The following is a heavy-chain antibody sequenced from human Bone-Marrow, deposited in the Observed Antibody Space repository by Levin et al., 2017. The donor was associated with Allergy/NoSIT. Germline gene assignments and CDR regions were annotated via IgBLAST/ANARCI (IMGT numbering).Heavy chain of an antibody. J-gene: IGHJ5*02. CDR3: AIGLIPAVEYNYFDP. V-gene: IGHV1-2*02. CDR1: GYPFTGYY. CDR2: ITPNDGDT. Sequence: GESLKISCMASGYPFTGYYLHWVRQTPGQGLQWMGWITPNDGDTNYAQKFQGRVTLTRDTSTDTVYLEVSRLRSDDTAVYYCAIGLIPAVEYNYFDPWGQGTLLTVSS. D-gene: IGHD2-2*01.